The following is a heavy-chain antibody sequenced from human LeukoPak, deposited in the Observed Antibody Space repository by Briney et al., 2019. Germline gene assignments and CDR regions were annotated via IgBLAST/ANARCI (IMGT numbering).Heavy chain of an antibody. Sequence: GGSLRLSCAASGFTFSSYAMHWVRQAPGKGLEWVAVISYDGSNKYYADSVKGRFTISRDNSKNTLYLQMNSLRAEDTAVYYCAGTPTYDFWSGYHPFDYWGQGTLVTVSS. V-gene: IGHV3-30-3*01. CDR3: AGTPTYDFWSGYHPFDY. D-gene: IGHD3-3*01. CDR1: GFTFSSYA. CDR2: ISYDGSNK. J-gene: IGHJ4*02.